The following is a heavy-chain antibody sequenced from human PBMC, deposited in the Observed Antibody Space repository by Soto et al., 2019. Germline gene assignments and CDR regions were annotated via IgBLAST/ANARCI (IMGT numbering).Heavy chain of an antibody. J-gene: IGHJ4*02. Sequence: PGGSLSLSCAASGFTFSSYAMSWVRQAPGKGLEWVSAISGSGGSTYYADSVKGRFTISRDNSKNTLYLQMNSLRAEDTAVYYCAKDYGDLHVFDYWGQGTLVTVSS. CDR2: ISGSGGST. CDR1: GFTFSSYA. CDR3: AKDYGDLHVFDY. D-gene: IGHD4-17*01. V-gene: IGHV3-23*01.